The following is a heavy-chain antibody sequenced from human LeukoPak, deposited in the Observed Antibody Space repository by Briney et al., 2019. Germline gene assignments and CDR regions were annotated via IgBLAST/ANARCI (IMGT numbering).Heavy chain of an antibody. Sequence: ASVKVSCKVSVYTFTSYYMHWVRQAPGQGLEWMGIINPRGGSTSYAQKFQGRVTMTRDTSTSTVYMELSSLRSEDTAVYYCARGYSSGWHYYYYGMDVCGQGTTVTVSS. V-gene: IGHV1-46*01. D-gene: IGHD6-19*01. CDR1: VYTFTSYY. J-gene: IGHJ6*02. CDR2: INPRGGST. CDR3: ARGYSSGWHYYYYGMDV.